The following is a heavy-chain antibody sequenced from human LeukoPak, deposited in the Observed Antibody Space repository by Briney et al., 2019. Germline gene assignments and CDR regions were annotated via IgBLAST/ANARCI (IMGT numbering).Heavy chain of an antibody. D-gene: IGHD3-16*01. J-gene: IGHJ4*02. CDR3: ARKRGYYFDY. Sequence: SETLSLTCTVSGGFISSSSYYWDWIRQPPGKGLEWIGSIYYSGSTNYNPSLKSRVTISVDTSKNQFSLKLSSVTAADTAVFYCARKRGYYFDYWGQGTLVTVSS. CDR1: GGFISSSSYY. CDR2: IYYSGST. V-gene: IGHV4-39*01.